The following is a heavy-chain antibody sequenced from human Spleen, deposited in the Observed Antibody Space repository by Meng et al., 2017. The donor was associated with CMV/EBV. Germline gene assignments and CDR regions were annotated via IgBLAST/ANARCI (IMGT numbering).Heavy chain of an antibody. CDR1: GYFFSDHF. J-gene: IGHJ4*02. D-gene: IGHD3-16*01. CDR3: ARDHHWGADY. Sequence: ASVKVSCKASGYFFSDHFMHWVRQAPGQGLEWMGWIKPNSGNTNYAQNFQDRVTMTSDSSTTTAYMELSRLTSDDTAVYYCARDHHWGADYWGQGTLVTVSS. V-gene: IGHV1-2*02. CDR2: IKPNSGNT.